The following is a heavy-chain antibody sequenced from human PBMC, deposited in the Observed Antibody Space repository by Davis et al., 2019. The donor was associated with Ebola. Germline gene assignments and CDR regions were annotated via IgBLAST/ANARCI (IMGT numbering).Heavy chain of an antibody. CDR1: GYTFTSYG. V-gene: IGHV1-46*01. CDR3: ARDRGSYSHQHYWFDP. CDR2: VNPSGGST. D-gene: IGHD1-26*01. J-gene: IGHJ5*02. Sequence: AASVKVSCKASGYTFTSYGISWARQAPGQGPEWMGMVNPSGGSTDYAQKFQGRVTLTRDTSTSTVYMELSSLKSEDTALYYCARDRGSYSHQHYWFDPWGQGTLVTVSS.